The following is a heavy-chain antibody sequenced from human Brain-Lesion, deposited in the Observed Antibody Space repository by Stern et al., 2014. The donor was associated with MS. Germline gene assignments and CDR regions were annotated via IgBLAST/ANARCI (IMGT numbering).Heavy chain of an antibody. CDR1: GFRFSTYS. CDR2: ISGRGGPT. CDR3: AKWPHHIAVAGTRYFQH. D-gene: IGHD6-19*01. V-gene: IGHV3-23*04. J-gene: IGHJ1*01. Sequence: VQLVQSGGGLVQPGGSLSLSCAASGFRFSTYSMSWVRQTPGKGLQWVSGISGRGGPTYYADSVKGRFTISRDNSKNTLYLQMDSLRADDTAVYYCAKWPHHIAVAGTRYFQHWGQGTLVTVSS.